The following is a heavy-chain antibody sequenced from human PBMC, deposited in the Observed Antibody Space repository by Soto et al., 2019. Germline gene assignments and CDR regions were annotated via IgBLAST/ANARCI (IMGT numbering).Heavy chain of an antibody. J-gene: IGHJ6*02. CDR1: GFTFSSYG. CDR2: IWYDGSNK. V-gene: IGHV3-33*01. D-gene: IGHD5-18*01. Sequence: QVQLVESGGGVVQPGRSLRLSCAASGFTFSSYGMHWVRQAPGKGLEWVAVIWYDGSNKYYADSVKGRFTISRDNSKNTLYLQMNSLRAEDTAVYYCARERTAFYGMDVWGQGTTVTVSS. CDR3: ARERTAFYGMDV.